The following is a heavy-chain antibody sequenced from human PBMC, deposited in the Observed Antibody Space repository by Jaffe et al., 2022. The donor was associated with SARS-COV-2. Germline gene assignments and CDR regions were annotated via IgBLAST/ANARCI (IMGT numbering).Heavy chain of an antibody. CDR1: GESIITGDYF. J-gene: IGHJ3*01. CDR2: IYSSGTS. CDR3: ARVNIYYGDAFDL. D-gene: IGHD3-10*01. V-gene: IGHV4-30-4*01. Sequence: QMQLQESGPGLVKPSETLSLRCSVSGESIITGDYFWSWLRQYPGRGLEWIGYIYSSGTSYTNPSLTNRLSILVDTSANQFSLRLKSVTVADTAVYYCARVNIYYGDAFDLWGPGTMVFVST.